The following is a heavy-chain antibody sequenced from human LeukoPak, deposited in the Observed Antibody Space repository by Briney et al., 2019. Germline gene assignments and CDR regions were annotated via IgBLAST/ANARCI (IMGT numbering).Heavy chain of an antibody. CDR1: GGTFSNYA. D-gene: IGHD2-15*01. J-gene: IGHJ5*02. Sequence: PVKVSCKASGGTFSNYAISWMRQAPGQGPEWMGGIIPSFGTANYAQKFEGRVNITADESTNIAYMELRSLRSEDAAVYCAKGGYCSGGTCYIRGFDPWGQGTLVTVSS. CDR2: IIPSFGTA. CDR3: KGGYCSGGTCYIRGFDP. V-gene: IGHV1-69*01.